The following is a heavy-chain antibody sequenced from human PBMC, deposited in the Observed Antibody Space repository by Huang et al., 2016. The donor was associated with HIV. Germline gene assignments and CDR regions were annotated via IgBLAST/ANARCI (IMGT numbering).Heavy chain of an antibody. J-gene: IGHJ4*02. V-gene: IGHV3-30*02. CDR3: ARDSRWGIVATTLSYFDY. Sequence: QPQLVESGGGVVQRGGSLRLSCAASEFNFHVYGMHWLRQAPGKGVEVMAFVRCYGSNEYYIDSVNGRFTISRENSKKMLFLEMDNLRPEDTAVYFCARDSRWGIVATTLSYFDYWGQGTLVTVSS. CDR2: VRCYGSNE. D-gene: IGHD5-12*01. CDR1: EFNFHVYG.